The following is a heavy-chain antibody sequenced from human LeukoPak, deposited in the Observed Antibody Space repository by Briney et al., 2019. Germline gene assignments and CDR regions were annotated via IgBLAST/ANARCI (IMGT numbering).Heavy chain of an antibody. J-gene: IGHJ6*03. CDR3: ATTGYSSGWYEDYYYYYYMDV. V-gene: IGHV4-38-2*02. CDR1: GYSISSGYY. CDR2: MYHSGST. D-gene: IGHD6-19*01. Sequence: SETLSLTCTVSGYSISSGYYWGWIRQPPGKGLEWIGSMYHSGSTYYNPALKSRVTISIDTSKNQFSLKLSSVTAADTAVYYRATTGYSSGWYEDYYYYYYMDVWGKGTTVTVSS.